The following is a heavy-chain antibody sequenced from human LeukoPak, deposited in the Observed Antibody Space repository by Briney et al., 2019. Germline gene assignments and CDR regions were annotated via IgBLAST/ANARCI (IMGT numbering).Heavy chain of an antibody. CDR3: ASGWLTSHSSGWHVGFDY. CDR1: GYTFTGYY. CDR2: INPNSGGT. Sequence: GASVKVSCKASGYTFTGYYMHWVRQAPGQGLEWMGWINPNSGGTNYAQKFQGRVTMTRDTSISTAYMELSRLRSDDTAVYYCASGWLTSHSSGWHVGFDYWGQGTLVTVSS. V-gene: IGHV1-2*02. D-gene: IGHD6-19*01. J-gene: IGHJ4*02.